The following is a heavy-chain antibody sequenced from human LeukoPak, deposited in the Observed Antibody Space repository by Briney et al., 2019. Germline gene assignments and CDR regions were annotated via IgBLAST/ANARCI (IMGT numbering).Heavy chain of an antibody. J-gene: IGHJ4*02. V-gene: IGHV3-23*01. Sequence: GSLRLSCAASGFTFSSYAMSWVRQAPGKGLEWVSAISGSGGSTYYADSVKGRFTISRDNSKNTLYLQMNSLRAEDTAVYYCAKVNTDGGIAAAGTSWPLYYFNYWGQGTLVTVSS. CDR3: AKVNTDGGIAAAGTSWPLYYFNY. D-gene: IGHD6-13*01. CDR1: GFTFSSYA. CDR2: ISGSGGST.